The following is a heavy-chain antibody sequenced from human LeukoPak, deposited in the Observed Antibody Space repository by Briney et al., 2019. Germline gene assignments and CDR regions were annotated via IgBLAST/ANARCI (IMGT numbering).Heavy chain of an antibody. CDR2: IIPIFGTA. J-gene: IGHJ6*02. CDR1: GGTFSSYA. CDR3: ARGRLMVRSRNYYYYGMDV. D-gene: IGHD3-10*01. V-gene: IGHV1-69*13. Sequence: SVNVSCKASGGTFSSYAIGWVRQAPGQGLEWMGGIIPIFGTANYAQKFQGRVTITADESTSTAYMELSSLRSEDTAVYYCARGRLMVRSRNYYYYGMDVWGQGTTVTVSS.